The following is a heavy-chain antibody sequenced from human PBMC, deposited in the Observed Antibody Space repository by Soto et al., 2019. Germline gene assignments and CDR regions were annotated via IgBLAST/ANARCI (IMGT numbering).Heavy chain of an antibody. Sequence: QVQLQESGPGLVKPSQTLSLTCTVSGGSINSGGYCWSWIRQHPGKGLEWIGCISYGGSTSYNASLKRRVTLSVATSKNQSSRKLSSVTAADPAVYYCSRGILVWGQGTLISVSS. CDR3: SRGILV. CDR1: GGSINSGGYC. J-gene: IGHJ4*02. D-gene: IGHD5-18*01. CDR2: ISYGGST. V-gene: IGHV4-31*03.